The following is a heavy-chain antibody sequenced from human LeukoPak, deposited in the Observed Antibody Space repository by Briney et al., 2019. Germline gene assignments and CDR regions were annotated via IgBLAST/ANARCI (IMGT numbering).Heavy chain of an antibody. V-gene: IGHV4-4*07. CDR1: GGSISSYY. D-gene: IGHD1-26*01. Sequence: PSETLSLTCTVSGGSISSYYWNWIRQPAGKGLEGIGRIYTSGSTNYNPSLKSRVTMSLDTSKIQFSLKLSSVTAADTAVYYCARGVGATIIGMDVWGQGTTVTVSS. CDR2: IYTSGST. CDR3: ARGVGATIIGMDV. J-gene: IGHJ6*02.